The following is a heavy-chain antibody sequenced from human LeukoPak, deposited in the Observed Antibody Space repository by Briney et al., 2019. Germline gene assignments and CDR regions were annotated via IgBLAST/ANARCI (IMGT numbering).Heavy chain of an antibody. CDR2: INHSGST. J-gene: IGHJ6*03. V-gene: IGHV4-34*01. CDR3: ARGISIGGSGWYIYYYKDV. CDR1: GGSFSGYY. Sequence: SETLSLTCAVYGGSFSGYYWSWIRQPPGKGLEWIGEINHSGSTNYNPSLKSRVTISVDTSKNQFSLKLSSMTAADTAVYYCARGISIGGSGWYIYYYKDVWGKGTTVTVSS. D-gene: IGHD6-19*01.